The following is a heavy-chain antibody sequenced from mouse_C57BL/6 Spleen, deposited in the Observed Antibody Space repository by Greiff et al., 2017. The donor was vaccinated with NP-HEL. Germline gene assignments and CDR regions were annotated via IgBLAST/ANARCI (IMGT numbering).Heavy chain of an antibody. Sequence: QVQLQQSVAELVMPGASVKLSCKASGYTFTSYWMHWVKQRPGQGLDWIGEIDPSDSYTNYNQKFKGKSTLTVDKSSSTAYMQLSSLTSEDSAVYYCARDYGSPFDYWGQGTTLTVSS. J-gene: IGHJ2*01. V-gene: IGHV1-69*01. CDR1: GYTFTSYW. CDR2: IDPSDSYT. D-gene: IGHD1-1*01. CDR3: ARDYGSPFDY.